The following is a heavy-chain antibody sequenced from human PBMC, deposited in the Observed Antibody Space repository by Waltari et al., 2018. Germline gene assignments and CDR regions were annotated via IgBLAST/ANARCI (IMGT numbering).Heavy chain of an antibody. CDR3: ARLGSLAFFDY. CDR1: GGSISSSSYY. V-gene: IGHV4-39*07. D-gene: IGHD3-16*01. J-gene: IGHJ4*02. CDR2: IYYSGST. Sequence: QLQLQESGPGLVKPSETLSLTCTVSGGSISSSSYYWGWIRQPPGKGLEWIGSIYYSGSTCYNPSLKSRVTISVDTSKNQFSLKLSSVTAADTAVYYCARLGSLAFFDYWGQGTLVTVSS.